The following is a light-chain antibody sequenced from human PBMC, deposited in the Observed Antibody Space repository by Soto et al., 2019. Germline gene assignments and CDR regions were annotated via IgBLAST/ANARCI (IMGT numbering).Light chain of an antibody. CDR3: SSYTGSNTPVV. CDR1: TSAVGGYNY. Sequence: QSALTQPASVSGSPGQSITISCTGTTSAVGGYNYVTWYQQHPGKAPNLIIFDVSNRPSGVSNRFSGSKSGNSASLTISGLQAEEDADYYCSSYTGSNTPVVFGGGTKLTVL. J-gene: IGLJ2*01. CDR2: DVS. V-gene: IGLV2-14*01.